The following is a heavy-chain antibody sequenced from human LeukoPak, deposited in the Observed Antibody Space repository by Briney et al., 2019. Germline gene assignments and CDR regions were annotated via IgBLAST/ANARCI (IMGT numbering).Heavy chain of an antibody. CDR2: IASSSSYI. CDR1: GFTFSNAW. D-gene: IGHD3-9*01. V-gene: IGHV3-21*01. J-gene: IGHJ4*02. CDR3: ARVLSGTLTFDH. Sequence: PGGSLRLSCAASGFTFSNAWMSWVRQAPGKGLEWVSSIASSSSYIYYVDSAKGRFTISRDNAKNSLFLQMNSLRAEDTAVYYCARVLSGTLTFDHWGQGTLVAVSS.